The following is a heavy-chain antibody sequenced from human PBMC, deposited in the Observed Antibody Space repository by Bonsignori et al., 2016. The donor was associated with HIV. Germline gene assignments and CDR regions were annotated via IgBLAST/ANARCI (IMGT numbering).Heavy chain of an antibody. J-gene: IGHJ4*02. CDR1: GYTFTGHY. CDR3: ARDYFGSAYY. V-gene: IGHV1-2*02. CDR2: INPNSGGT. D-gene: IGHD3-10*01. Sequence: QVQMVQSGAEVKKPGASVKVSCKASGYTFTGHYIHWVRQAPGQGPEWMGLINPNSGGTRSSQKFQGRATMTRDTSISTAYMELSSLRSDDTAVYYCARDYFGSAYYWGQGTLVTV.